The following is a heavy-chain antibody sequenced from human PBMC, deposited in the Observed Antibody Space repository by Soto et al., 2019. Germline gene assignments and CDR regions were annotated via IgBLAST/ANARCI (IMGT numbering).Heavy chain of an antibody. CDR2: IYYSGST. D-gene: IGHD1-26*01. Sequence: PSETLSLTCTVSGGSIISYYWSWIRQPPGKGLEWIGYIYYSGSTNYNPSLKSRVTISVDTSKNQFSLKLSSVTAADTAVYYCAVTGYSGSFPFDYWGQGTLVTVS. J-gene: IGHJ4*02. V-gene: IGHV4-59*08. CDR1: GGSIISYY. CDR3: AVTGYSGSFPFDY.